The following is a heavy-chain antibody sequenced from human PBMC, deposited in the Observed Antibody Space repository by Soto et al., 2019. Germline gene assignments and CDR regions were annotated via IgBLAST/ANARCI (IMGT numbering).Heavy chain of an antibody. CDR3: TSDLLGVTASSY. V-gene: IGHV3-15*01. CDR1: GFTFSDAW. J-gene: IGHJ4*02. CDR2: IKRKTDGGTV. D-gene: IGHD1-26*01. Sequence: GGSLRLSCTASGFTFSDAWMTWVRQAPGKGLEWVGRIKRKTDGGTVDYAAPVKGRFSISRDDSKNTLYLQMNSLKNEDTAMYYCTSDLLGVTASSYWGQGSLVTVSS.